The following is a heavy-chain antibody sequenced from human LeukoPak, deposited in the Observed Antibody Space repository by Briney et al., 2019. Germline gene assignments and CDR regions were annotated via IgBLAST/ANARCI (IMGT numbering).Heavy chain of an antibody. CDR3: ARTTMVRGTYYMDV. V-gene: IGHV4-61*09. CDR2: IHTSGST. J-gene: IGHJ6*03. Sequence: PSETLSLTCTVSGASISSTSYCWGWIRQPAGKGLEWIGHIHTSGSTNYNPSLKSRVTISVDTSKNQFSLKLSSVTAADTAVYYCARTTMVRGTYYMDVRGKGTTVTISS. CDR1: GASISSTSYC. D-gene: IGHD3-10*01.